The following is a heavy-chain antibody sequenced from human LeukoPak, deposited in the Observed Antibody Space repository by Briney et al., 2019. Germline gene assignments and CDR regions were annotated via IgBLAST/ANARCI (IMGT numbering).Heavy chain of an antibody. CDR3: AKSNGSRLVDI. CDR1: GGSISTSNYY. Sequence: SSETLSLTCTVSGGSISTSNYYWGWIRQPPGKGLEWIGNSCYSGSTYYSPSLTSRVTISLAQSRNQFSLKLNSVTPADTAVYYCAKSNGSRLVDIWGHGKIVTVSS. CDR2: SCYSGST. D-gene: IGHD3-10*01. J-gene: IGHJ3*02. V-gene: IGHV4-39*07.